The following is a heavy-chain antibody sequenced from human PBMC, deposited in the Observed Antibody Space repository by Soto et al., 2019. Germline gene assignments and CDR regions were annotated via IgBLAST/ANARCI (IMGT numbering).Heavy chain of an antibody. Sequence: HPGGSLRLSCAASGFTFSNYAIHWLRRAPGKGLEWVAVISYDGSNKYFADSVKGRLTISRDNSKNTLYLQMNSLRAEDTAVYYCARDPSADYGDYDDAFDIWGQGTMVTVSS. CDR3: ARDPSADYGDYDDAFDI. J-gene: IGHJ3*02. CDR1: GFTFSNYA. V-gene: IGHV3-30-3*01. CDR2: ISYDGSNK. D-gene: IGHD4-17*01.